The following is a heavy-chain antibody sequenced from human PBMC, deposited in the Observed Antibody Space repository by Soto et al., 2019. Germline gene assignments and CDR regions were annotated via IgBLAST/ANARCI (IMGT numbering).Heavy chain of an antibody. D-gene: IGHD6-13*01. J-gene: IGHJ6*02. CDR2: IIPIFGTA. Sequence: ASVKVSCKASGGTFSSYAISWVRQAPGQGLEWMGGIIPIFGTANYAQKFQGRVTITADESTSTAYMELSRLRSDDTAVYYCARDHDRIAAALYGMDVWGQGTTVTVSS. CDR3: ARDHDRIAAALYGMDV. V-gene: IGHV1-69*13. CDR1: GGTFSSYA.